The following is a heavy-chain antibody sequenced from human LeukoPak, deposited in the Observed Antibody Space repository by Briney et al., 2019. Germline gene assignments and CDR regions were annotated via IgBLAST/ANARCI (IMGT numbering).Heavy chain of an antibody. D-gene: IGHD2-21*02. CDR1: GYTFTSYY. Sequence: ASVKVSCKASGYTFTSYYMHWVRQAPGQGLEWMGIINPSGGSTGYAQKFQGRVTMTRDTSTSTVYMDLSSLRSEDKAVYYCAKPRTMGGDVDDAFAIWGQGTMITVSS. J-gene: IGHJ3*02. V-gene: IGHV1-46*01. CDR2: INPSGGST. CDR3: AKPRTMGGDVDDAFAI.